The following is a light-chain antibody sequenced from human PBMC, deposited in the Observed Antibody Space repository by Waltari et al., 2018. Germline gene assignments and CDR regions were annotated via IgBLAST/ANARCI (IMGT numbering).Light chain of an antibody. V-gene: IGLV2-23*02. J-gene: IGLJ1*01. CDR2: EVS. Sequence: QPALTQPASVSGSPGQSITLSCTGTSSDVWNYYVFSWYQQYPGKAPKFIIYEVSEGPSGVSNRFSGSKSGNTASLTISGLQAEDEADYYCCSYAGGTTYVFGTGTKVTVL. CDR1: SSDVWNYYV. CDR3: CSYAGGTTYV.